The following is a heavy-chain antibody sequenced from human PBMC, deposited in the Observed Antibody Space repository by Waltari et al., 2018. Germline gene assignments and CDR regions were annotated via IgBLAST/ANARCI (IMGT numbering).Heavy chain of an antibody. CDR1: GSSFTSYD. D-gene: IGHD3-16*01. J-gene: IGHJ5*02. V-gene: IGHV1-8*01. CDR3: ARAAAPGKGAHWFDP. CDR2: VNPNSGNT. Sequence: QVQLVQSGAEARKPGASLKVSCKASGSSFTSYDFNWVRQATGQGPEWMGWVNPNSGNTGYGQKFQDRLIMTTDTSMTTAYMELINLTSEDTAIYYCARAAAPGKGAHWFDPWGQGTLVIVSS.